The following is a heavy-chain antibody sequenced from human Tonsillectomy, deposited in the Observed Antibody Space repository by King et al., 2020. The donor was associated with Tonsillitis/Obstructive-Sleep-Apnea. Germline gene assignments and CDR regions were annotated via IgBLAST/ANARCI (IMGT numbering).Heavy chain of an antibody. J-gene: IGHJ4*02. D-gene: IGHD4-11*01. CDR1: GFTFSSYG. V-gene: IGHV3-33*01. CDR2: IWYDGINK. Sequence: VQLVQSGGGVVQPGRSLRLSCAASGFTFSSYGMHWVRQAPGKGLEWGAVIWYDGINKYYADSVKGRFPISRDNSKNTLYLQMNSLRAEDTAVYYCARMTTGGIGYWGQGTLVTVSS. CDR3: ARMTTGGIGY.